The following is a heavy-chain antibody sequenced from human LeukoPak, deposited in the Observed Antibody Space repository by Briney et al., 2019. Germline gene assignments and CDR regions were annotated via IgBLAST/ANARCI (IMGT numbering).Heavy chain of an antibody. CDR3: ARGGQWLGLNYYYYYGMDV. D-gene: IGHD6-19*01. Sequence: SETLSLTCAVCGGSFSGYYWSWIRQPPGKGLEWIGEINHSGSTNYNPSLKSRVTISVDTSKNQFSLKLSSVTAADTAVYYCARGGQWLGLNYYYYYGMDVWGQGTTVTVSS. CDR2: INHSGST. J-gene: IGHJ6*02. CDR1: GGSFSGYY. V-gene: IGHV4-34*01.